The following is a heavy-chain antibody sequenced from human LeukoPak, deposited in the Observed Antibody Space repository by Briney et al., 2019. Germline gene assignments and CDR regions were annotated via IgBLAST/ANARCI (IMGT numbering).Heavy chain of an antibody. CDR3: ARVPTRAYFDY. Sequence: PSETLSLTCAVYGGTFSGYYWSWIRQPPGKGLEWIGEVNYSGFTNYNPSLKSRVTISVDTSKNQFSLKVNSVTAADTAVYYCARVPTRAYFDYWGQGNLVTASS. CDR2: VNYSGFT. V-gene: IGHV4-34*01. J-gene: IGHJ4*02. CDR1: GGTFSGYY. D-gene: IGHD4-11*01.